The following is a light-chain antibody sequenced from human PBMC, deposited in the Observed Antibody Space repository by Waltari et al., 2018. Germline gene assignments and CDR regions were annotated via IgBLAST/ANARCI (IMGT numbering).Light chain of an antibody. CDR2: DVS. CDR3: CSYAGSGTYV. Sequence: QSALTQPASVSGSPGQSITISCTGTSRDVGGYKYVSWYQQHPGKAPKLMIYDVSERPSGVSNRFSGSKSANTASLTIAGLQAEDEADYYCCSYAGSGTYVFGTGTKVTVL. J-gene: IGLJ1*01. V-gene: IGLV2-23*02. CDR1: SRDVGGYKY.